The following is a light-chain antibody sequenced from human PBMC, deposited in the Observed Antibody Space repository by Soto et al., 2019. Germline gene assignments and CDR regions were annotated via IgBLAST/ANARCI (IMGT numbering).Light chain of an antibody. CDR3: QQSYSTPRGT. Sequence: DIQMTQSPSSLSASVGDRVTITRRASQSISSYLNWYQQKPGKAPKLLIYAASSLQSGVPSRFSGSGSGTDFTLTISSLQPEDFATYYCQQSYSTPRGTFGQGTKVEIK. V-gene: IGKV1-39*01. J-gene: IGKJ1*01. CDR1: QSISSY. CDR2: AAS.